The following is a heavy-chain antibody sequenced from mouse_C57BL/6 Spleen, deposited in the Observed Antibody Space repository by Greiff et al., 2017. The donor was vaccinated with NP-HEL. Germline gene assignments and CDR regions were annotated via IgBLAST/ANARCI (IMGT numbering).Heavy chain of an antibody. CDR3: AREGVPWFAY. CDR2: IYPGDGDT. Sequence: QVQLQHSGAELVKPGASVKISCKASGFTFSSYWMTWVKQRPGKGLEWIGQIYPGDGDTNYNGKFKGKATLTEDKSSSTAYMQLSILTSEDAAVYFCAREGVPWFAYWGQGTMVTVSA. J-gene: IGHJ3*01. V-gene: IGHV1-80*01. CDR1: GFTFSSYW.